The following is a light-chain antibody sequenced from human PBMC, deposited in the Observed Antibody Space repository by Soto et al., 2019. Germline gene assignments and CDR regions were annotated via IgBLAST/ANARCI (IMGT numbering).Light chain of an antibody. J-gene: IGKJ5*01. CDR2: AAS. CDR3: QQNYSIPIT. CDR1: QSISTN. Sequence: DIKMTQTPSSLSASVGDRVTLTCRASQSISTNLNWYHQKPGKAPDLLIYAASSLQSGVPSRFSGSGSGTDFTLTITGLQPEDFETYYCQQNYSIPITFGQGTRLEIK. V-gene: IGKV1-39*01.